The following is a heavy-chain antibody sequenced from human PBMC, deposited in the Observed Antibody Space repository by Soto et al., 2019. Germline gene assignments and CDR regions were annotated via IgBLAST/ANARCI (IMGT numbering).Heavy chain of an antibody. CDR1: GGTFSSYA. J-gene: IGHJ4*02. CDR2: IIPIFGTA. CDR3: ASEGYYDSSGYYKFDY. Sequence: AASVKVSCKASGGTFSSYAISWVRQAPGQGLEWMGGIIPIFGTANYAQKFQGRVTITADESTSTAYMELSSLRSEDTAVYYCASEGYYDSSGYYKFDYWGQGTLVTVPS. V-gene: IGHV1-69*13. D-gene: IGHD3-22*01.